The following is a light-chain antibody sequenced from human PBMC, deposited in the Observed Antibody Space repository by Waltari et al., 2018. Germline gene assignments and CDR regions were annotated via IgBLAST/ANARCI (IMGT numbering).Light chain of an antibody. CDR1: SANIAACYA. CDR3: QSYDSSLSGVV. J-gene: IGLJ2*01. Sequence: QSVLTQPPSVSAAPGQRVTLSCTGSSANIAACYALPWYQHLPGAAPQLLIYANTNRPSGVPDRISASKSGTSASLAITGLQAADEAVYYCQSYDSSLSGVVFGGGTKLTVL. V-gene: IGLV1-40*01. CDR2: ANT.